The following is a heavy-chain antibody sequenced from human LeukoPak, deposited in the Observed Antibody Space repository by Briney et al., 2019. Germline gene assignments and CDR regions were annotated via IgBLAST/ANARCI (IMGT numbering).Heavy chain of an antibody. V-gene: IGHV3-21*01. D-gene: IGHD1-26*01. Sequence: GGSLRLSCAASGFTYRRYIMNWLRQPSTKGLEWVSSITTISSYISYADSVKGRFTISRDNAKNSLYLQMNSLRAEDTAVYYCARDYFAVANSGNAFDVWGQGTMVTVSS. CDR2: ITTISSYI. J-gene: IGHJ3*01. CDR1: GFTYRRYI. CDR3: ARDYFAVANSGNAFDV.